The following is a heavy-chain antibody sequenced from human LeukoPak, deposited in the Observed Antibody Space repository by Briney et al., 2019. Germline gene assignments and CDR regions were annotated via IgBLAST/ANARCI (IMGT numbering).Heavy chain of an antibody. CDR3: ARGARAGYNLEPFDY. V-gene: IGHV4-59*08. Sequence: SETLSLTCTVSGGSMSSYYLSWIRQPPGKGLEWIGYIYYSGSTKYNPSLKSRVTISVDTSKNQFSLKLCSVTAADTAVYYCARGARAGYNLEPFDYWGQGTLVTVSS. CDR2: IYYSGST. J-gene: IGHJ4*02. CDR1: GGSMSSYY. D-gene: IGHD5-24*01.